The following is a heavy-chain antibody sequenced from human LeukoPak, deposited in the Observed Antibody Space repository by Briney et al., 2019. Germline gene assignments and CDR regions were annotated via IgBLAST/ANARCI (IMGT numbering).Heavy chain of an antibody. J-gene: IGHJ4*02. CDR3: ARVLRYFDWSDVAYYFDF. D-gene: IGHD3-9*01. CDR1: GGSISRSHW. Sequence: SGTLSLTCAVSGGSISRSHWWSWVRQPPGKGLEWIGEIYHSGSTNYNPSLKSRVTISVDKSKNQFSLKLSSGTVADTAVYYCARVLRYFDWSDVAYYFDFWGRGTLVTVSS. V-gene: IGHV4-4*02. CDR2: IYHSGST.